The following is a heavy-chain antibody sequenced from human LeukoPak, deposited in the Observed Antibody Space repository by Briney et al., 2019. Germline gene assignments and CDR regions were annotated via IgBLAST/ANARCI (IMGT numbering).Heavy chain of an antibody. CDR2: IYHSGST. V-gene: IGHV4-38-2*02. CDR1: GYSISSGYY. J-gene: IGHJ3*02. Sequence: SETLSLTCTVSGYSISSGYYWGWIRQPPGKGLEWIGSIYHSGSTYNNPSLKSRVTISVDTSKNQFSLKLSSVTAADTAVYYCARGSYLYYYDSSGYRYAFDIWGQGTMVTVSS. D-gene: IGHD3-22*01. CDR3: ARGSYLYYYDSSGYRYAFDI.